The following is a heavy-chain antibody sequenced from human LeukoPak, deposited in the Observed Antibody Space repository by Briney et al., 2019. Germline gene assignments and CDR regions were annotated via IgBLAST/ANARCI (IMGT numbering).Heavy chain of an antibody. CDR3: ARGEGFTMIAPLSL. D-gene: IGHD3-22*01. V-gene: IGHV7-4-1*02. CDR2: INTNTGNP. J-gene: IGHJ4*02. Sequence: ASVKVSCKASGYTLTTYAMNWVRQAPGQGLEWMGWINTNTGNPTYAQGFTGRFVFSLDTSVSTAYLQISSLKAADTAVYYCARGEGFTMIAPLSLWGQGTLVTVSS. CDR1: GYTLTTYA.